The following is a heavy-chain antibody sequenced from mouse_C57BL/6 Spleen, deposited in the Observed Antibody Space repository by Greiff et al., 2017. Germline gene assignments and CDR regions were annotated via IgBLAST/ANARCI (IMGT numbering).Heavy chain of an antibody. J-gene: IGHJ1*03. CDR2: INPYNGGT. CDR1: GSTFTDYY. Sequence: EVQLQQSGPVLVKPGASVKMSCKASGSTFTDYYMNWVKQSHGKSLEWIGVINPYNGGTSYNQKFKGKATLTVDKSSSTAYMELNSLTSEDSAVYYCARRPSLGYFDVWGTGTTVTVSS. CDR3: ARRPSLGYFDV. V-gene: IGHV1-19*01.